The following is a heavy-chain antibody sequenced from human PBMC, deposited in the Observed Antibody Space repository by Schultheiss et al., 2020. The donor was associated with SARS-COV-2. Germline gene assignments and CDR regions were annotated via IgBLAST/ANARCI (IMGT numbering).Heavy chain of an antibody. CDR1: GFSLSTSGMC. V-gene: IGHV2-70*11. CDR3: ARCLRGYCSSTCFYTGNCFYP. J-gene: IGHJ5*02. D-gene: IGHD2-2*02. Sequence: SGPTLVKPTQTLTLTCTFSGFSLSTSGMCVSWIRQPPGKALEWLARIDWDDDKYYSTSLKTRLTISKDTSKNQVVLTMTNMDPVDTATYYCARCLRGYCSSTCFYTGNCFYPWDLGTLVTVSS. CDR2: IDWDDDK.